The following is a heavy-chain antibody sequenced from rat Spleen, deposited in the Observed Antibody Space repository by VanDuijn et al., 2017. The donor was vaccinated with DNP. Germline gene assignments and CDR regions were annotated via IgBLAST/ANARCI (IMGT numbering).Heavy chain of an antibody. J-gene: IGHJ2*01. Sequence: EVQLQESGPGLVKPSQSLSLTCSVTGYSISSSYRWTWIRKFPGHKLEWMGYINSAGSIEYNPSLKGRISITSDTSKNQFFLQVNSVTTEDTATYYCARGDILRSFDYWGQGVMVTVSS. CDR3: ARGDILRSFDY. CDR2: INSAGSI. CDR1: GYSISSSYR. D-gene: IGHD1-6*01. V-gene: IGHV3-3*01.